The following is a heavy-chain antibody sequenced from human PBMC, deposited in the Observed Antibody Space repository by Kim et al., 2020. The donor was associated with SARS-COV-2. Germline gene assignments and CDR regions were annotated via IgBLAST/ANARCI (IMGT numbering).Heavy chain of an antibody. V-gene: IGHV3-49*03. J-gene: IGHJ4*02. CDR1: GFTFGDYA. Sequence: GGSLRLSCTASGFTFGDYAMSWFRQAPGKGLEWVGFIRSKAYGGTTEYAASVKGRFTISRDDSKSIAYLQMNSLKTEDTAVYYCTRGGRPGQYYFDYWGQGTLVTVSP. CDR2: IRSKAYGGTT. D-gene: IGHD6-25*01. CDR3: TRGGRPGQYYFDY.